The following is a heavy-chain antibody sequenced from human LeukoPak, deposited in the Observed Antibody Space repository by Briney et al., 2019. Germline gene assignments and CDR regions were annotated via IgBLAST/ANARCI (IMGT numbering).Heavy chain of an antibody. V-gene: IGHV3-23*01. J-gene: IGHJ4*02. CDR3: AKTNGYYSD. CDR1: GFTFSSYG. CDR2: ISGSGGTT. D-gene: IGHD3-22*01. Sequence: GGSLRLSCAASGFTFSSYGMNWVRQAPGKGLEWVSGISGSGGTTYYADSVKGRFTISRDNSKNALSLQVSSLRAEDTAVYYCAKTNGYYSDWGQGTLVTVSS.